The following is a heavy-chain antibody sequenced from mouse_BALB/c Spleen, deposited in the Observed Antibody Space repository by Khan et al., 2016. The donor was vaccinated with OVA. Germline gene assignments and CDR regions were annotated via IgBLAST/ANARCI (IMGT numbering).Heavy chain of an antibody. CDR3: ARGNYYGYYIDY. Sequence: VQLQQSGPGLVKPSQSLSLTCTVTGYSITSGYAWNWIRQFPGNKLEWMGYISYSGVTSYTPSLKSRISITRDISKNQFFLQLTSVTTEDTATDYCARGNYYGYYIDYWGQGTTLTVSS. CDR1: GYSITSGYA. D-gene: IGHD1-1*01. CDR2: ISYSGVT. J-gene: IGHJ2*01. V-gene: IGHV3-2*02.